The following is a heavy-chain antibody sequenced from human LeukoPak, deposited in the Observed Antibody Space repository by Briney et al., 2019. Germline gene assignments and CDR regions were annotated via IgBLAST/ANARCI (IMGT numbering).Heavy chain of an antibody. V-gene: IGHV4-34*01. CDR1: GGSFSRYY. CDR2: INHSGST. Sequence: SETLSLTCAVYGGSFSRYYWNWIRQPPGKGLEWIGEINHSGSTNYNPSLKSRVTISVDTSKNQFSLKLSSVTAADTAVYYCAREVGFLYYYYMDVWGKGTTVTVSS. D-gene: IGHD3-10*01. CDR3: AREVGFLYYYYMDV. J-gene: IGHJ6*03.